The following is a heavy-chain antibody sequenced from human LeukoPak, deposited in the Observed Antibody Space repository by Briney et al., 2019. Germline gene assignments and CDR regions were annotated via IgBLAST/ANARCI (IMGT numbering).Heavy chain of an antibody. V-gene: IGHV3-23*01. CDR1: GFTFNNYA. D-gene: IGHD6-13*01. J-gene: IGHJ4*02. CDR2: ISGSGGSI. CDR3: AKRGLAAALFR. Sequence: GGSLRLSCAASGFTFNNYAMSWVRQPPGKGLEWVSAISGSGGSIYYADSVKGRFTISRDNSQNTLYLQMNRLRAEDTAVYYCAKRGLAAALFRWGQGTLVTVSS.